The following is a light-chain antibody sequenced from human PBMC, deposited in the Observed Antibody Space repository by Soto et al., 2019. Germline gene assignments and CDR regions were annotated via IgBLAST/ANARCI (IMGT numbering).Light chain of an antibody. J-gene: IGKJ5*01. Sequence: EILLTQSPSTLSLSPAARATLSCRASQSVSSYLAWYQQKPGQAPRLLISDASTRATGIPARFSGSGSGTDFTLTISSLEPEDFAVYYCQQRSNWPITFGQGTRREIK. CDR3: QQRSNWPIT. CDR2: DAS. CDR1: QSVSSY. V-gene: IGKV3-11*01.